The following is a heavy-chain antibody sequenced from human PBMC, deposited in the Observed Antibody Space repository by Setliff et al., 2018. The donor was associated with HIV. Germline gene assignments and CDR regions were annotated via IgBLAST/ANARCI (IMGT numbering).Heavy chain of an antibody. J-gene: IGHJ4*02. D-gene: IGHD3-10*01. V-gene: IGHV3-30*04. Sequence: GGSLRLSCAASGFTFSTYPMHWVRQAPGKGLEWVAVIWHDGSNKYYADSVKGRFTISRDNSRNTLYLHMNSLRPEDTAVYYCASDYYASGSYGHWGQGTQVTVSS. CDR3: ASDYYASGSYGH. CDR1: GFTFSTYP. CDR2: IWHDGSNK.